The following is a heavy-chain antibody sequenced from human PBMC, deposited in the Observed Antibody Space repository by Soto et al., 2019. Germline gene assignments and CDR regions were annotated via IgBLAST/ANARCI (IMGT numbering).Heavy chain of an antibody. CDR3: ARHSPLAAGGAFEF. D-gene: IGHD6-13*01. J-gene: IGHJ3*01. Sequence: QVQLQESGPGLVKPSETLSLTCTVSGASISSNYWSWIRQPPGKGLECIEYFSYSGSTNYNPSLKSRVIISVDTSRNQFSLKLTSVTATDTAMYYCARHSPLAAGGAFEFWGQGMMVTVSS. CDR2: FSYSGST. V-gene: IGHV4-59*08. CDR1: GASISSNY.